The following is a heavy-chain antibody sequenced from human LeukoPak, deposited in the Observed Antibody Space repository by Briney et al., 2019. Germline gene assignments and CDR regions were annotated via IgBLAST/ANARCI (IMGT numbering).Heavy chain of an antibody. D-gene: IGHD3-16*02. CDR3: ARGPLTTAGSYRYTRFDP. V-gene: IGHV1-69*04. CDR1: GGTFSSYA. J-gene: IGHJ5*02. CDR2: IIPNLGIA. Sequence: SVKVSCKASGGTFSSYAISWVRQAPGQGLEWMGRIIPNLGIANYDQKFQGRVTITADKSTSTAYMELSSLRSEDTAVYYCARGPLTTAGSYRYTRFDPWGQGTLVTVSS.